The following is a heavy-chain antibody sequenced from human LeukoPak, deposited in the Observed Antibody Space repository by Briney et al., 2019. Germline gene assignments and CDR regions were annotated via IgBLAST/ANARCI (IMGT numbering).Heavy chain of an antibody. D-gene: IGHD1-26*01. V-gene: IGHV4-39*01. CDR1: TFSRYW. Sequence: TFSRYWMSWIRQPPGKGLEWIGSISYSGSTYNNPSLKSRVTISVDTSKNQFSLKLISVTAPDTAVYYCARRVYSGSYNWYFDLWGRGTLVTVSS. CDR3: ARRVYSGSYNWYFDL. CDR2: ISYSGST. J-gene: IGHJ2*01.